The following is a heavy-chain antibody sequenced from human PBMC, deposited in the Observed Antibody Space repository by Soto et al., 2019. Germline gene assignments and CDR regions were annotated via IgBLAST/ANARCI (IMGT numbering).Heavy chain of an antibody. Sequence: QVQLVESGGGVVQPGRSLRLSCAASGFTFSSYGMHWVRQAPGKGLEWVAVISYDGSNKYYADSVKGRFTISRDNSKNPLYLQMNSLRAEDTAVYYCAKTTVVTPLTYFDYWGQGTLVTVSS. CDR2: ISYDGSNK. CDR3: AKTTVVTPLTYFDY. J-gene: IGHJ4*02. D-gene: IGHD4-17*01. CDR1: GFTFSSYG. V-gene: IGHV3-30*18.